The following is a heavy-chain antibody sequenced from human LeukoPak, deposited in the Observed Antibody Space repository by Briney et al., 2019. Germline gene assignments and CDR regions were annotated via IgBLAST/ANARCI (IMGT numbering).Heavy chain of an antibody. CDR2: AYSDGNT. CDR1: GFTFSSYW. Sequence: PGGSLRLSCAASGFTFSSYWMSWVRQAPGKGLEWVSVAYSDGNTYYAGSVKGRFTISRDNSKNTLFLQMNSLRAEDTAVYYCARLFGSGWPGYFYYAMDVWGQGTTVAVSS. D-gene: IGHD6-19*01. CDR3: ARLFGSGWPGYFYYAMDV. V-gene: IGHV3-66*04. J-gene: IGHJ6*02.